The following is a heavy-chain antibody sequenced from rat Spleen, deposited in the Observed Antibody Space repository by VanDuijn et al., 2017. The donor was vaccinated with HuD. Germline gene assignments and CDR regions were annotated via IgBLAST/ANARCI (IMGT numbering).Heavy chain of an antibody. Sequence: EVQLVESGGGLVQPGRSLKLSCAASGFTFSNYGMAWVRQAPTKGLEWVASITNTGDSSYYPDSVKGRFTLSRDNAKNTLYLQMNSLRSEDTATYYCTREGGSEGFDYWGQGVMVTVSS. J-gene: IGHJ2*01. CDR1: GFTFSNYG. CDR3: TREGGSEGFDY. CDR2: ITNTGDSS. D-gene: IGHD1-11*01. V-gene: IGHV5-29*01.